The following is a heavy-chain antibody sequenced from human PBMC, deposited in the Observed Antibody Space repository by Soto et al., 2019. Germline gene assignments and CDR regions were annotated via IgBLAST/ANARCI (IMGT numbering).Heavy chain of an antibody. CDR1: GYTFTSYA. J-gene: IGHJ4*02. CDR3: AREKSSGYYYDY. Sequence: XVKVSCKASGYTFTSYAMHWVRQAPGQRLEWMGTINAGGGYTAYAQKFQGRVTMTRNTSISTAYMELSRLRSEDTAVYYCAREKSSGYYYDYWGQGTLVTVSS. V-gene: IGHV1-3*01. CDR2: INAGGGYT. D-gene: IGHD3-22*01.